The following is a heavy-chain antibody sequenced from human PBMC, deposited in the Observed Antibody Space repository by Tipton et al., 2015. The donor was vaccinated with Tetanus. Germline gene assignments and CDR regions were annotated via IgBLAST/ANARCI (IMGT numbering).Heavy chain of an antibody. V-gene: IGHV4-39*01. CDR1: GGSISSFNYY. CDR3: ARLSSSANDAHVFDI. J-gene: IGHJ3*02. CDR2: IYYSGNT. Sequence: TLSLTCTVSGGSISSFNYYWGWIRQPPGKGLEWIGSIYYSGNTYYNPSLRSRVTMSVDTSKIQFSLKGSSVTAADTAVYYCARLSSSANDAHVFDIWGQGTMVTVSS. D-gene: IGHD3-22*01.